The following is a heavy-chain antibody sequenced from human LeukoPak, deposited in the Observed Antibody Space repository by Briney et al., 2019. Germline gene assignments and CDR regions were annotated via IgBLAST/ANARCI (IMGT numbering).Heavy chain of an antibody. Sequence: SETLSLTCIVSGGSISSYYWSWVRQPPGKGLEWIGNVYYSGSTNYNPSLKSRVTISVDTSKNQFPLKLTSVTAADTAVYFCARLPLLYSSSTTPAYYFDYWGQGTLVTVSS. CDR1: GGSISSYY. CDR3: ARLPLLYSSSTTPAYYFDY. CDR2: VYYSGST. D-gene: IGHD6-6*01. J-gene: IGHJ4*02. V-gene: IGHV4-59*08.